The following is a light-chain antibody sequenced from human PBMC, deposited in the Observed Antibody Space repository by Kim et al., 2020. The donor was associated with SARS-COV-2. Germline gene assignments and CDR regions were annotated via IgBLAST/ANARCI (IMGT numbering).Light chain of an antibody. V-gene: IGLV10-54*01. CDR3: SAWDFSLSDVV. J-gene: IGLJ2*01. Sequence: QAGLTQPPSVSTALRQTATLTCTGNNNNVGNRGAAWLQQHQGHPPKLLSYRNNNRPSGISERFSASRSGNTASLTITGLQPEDEADYYCSAWDFSLSDVVFGGGTQLTVL. CDR2: RNN. CDR1: NNNVGNRG.